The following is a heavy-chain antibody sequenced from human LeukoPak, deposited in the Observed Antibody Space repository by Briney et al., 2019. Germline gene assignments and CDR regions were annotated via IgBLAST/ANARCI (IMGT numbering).Heavy chain of an antibody. CDR1: GWSFNDYY. J-gene: IGHJ5*02. CDR2: INARGDT. Sequence: SETLSLTRAVCGWSFNDYYWNGIRQPPGKRLEGIGEINARGDTSYNPSLKSRVTISVDTSKKQFSLGLTSMLAADTALYYCARGQVPAARGYNWFDPWGQGTLVTVSS. D-gene: IGHD2-2*01. V-gene: IGHV4-34*01. CDR3: ARGQVPAARGYNWFDP.